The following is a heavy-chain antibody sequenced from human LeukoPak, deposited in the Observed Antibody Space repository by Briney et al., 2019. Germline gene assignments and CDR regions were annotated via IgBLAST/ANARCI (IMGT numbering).Heavy chain of an antibody. D-gene: IGHD4-23*01. CDR2: INHSGST. CDR1: GGSFSGYY. CDR3: ARIYGGNSLRFDY. V-gene: IGHV4-34*01. J-gene: IGHJ4*02. Sequence: SETLSLTCAVYGGSFSGYYWSWIRQPPGKGLEWIGEINHSGSTNYNPSLKSRVTISVDTSKNQFSLKLSSVTAADTAVYYCARIYGGNSLRFDYWGQGTLVTVSS.